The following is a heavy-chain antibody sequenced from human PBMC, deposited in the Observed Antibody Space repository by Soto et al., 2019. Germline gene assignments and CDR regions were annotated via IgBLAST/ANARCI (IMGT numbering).Heavy chain of an antibody. CDR3: PRHDQDY. CDR2: IRSKANSYAT. Sequence: GGSRRLSCAASGFTFSGSAMHWVRQASGKGPEWVGRIRSKANSYATAYAASVKGRFTISRDDSKNTAYLQMNSLKTEDTAVYYCPRHDQDYWGQGTLVTVSS. J-gene: IGHJ4*02. CDR1: GFTFSGSA. V-gene: IGHV3-73*01.